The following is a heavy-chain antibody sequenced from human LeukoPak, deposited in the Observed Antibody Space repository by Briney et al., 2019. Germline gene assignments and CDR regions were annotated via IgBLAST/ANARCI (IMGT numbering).Heavy chain of an antibody. CDR1: GFTFSSYA. Sequence: GGSLRLSCAASGFTFSSYAMSWVRQAPGKGLEWVPAISGSGGSTYYADSVKGRFTISRDNSKNTLYLQMNSLRAEDTAVYYCAKGSDPPITTDRGYSYGRGGGPFDYWGQGTLVTVSS. J-gene: IGHJ4*02. V-gene: IGHV3-23*01. CDR2: ISGSGGST. CDR3: AKGSDPPITTDRGYSYGRGGGPFDY. D-gene: IGHD5-18*01.